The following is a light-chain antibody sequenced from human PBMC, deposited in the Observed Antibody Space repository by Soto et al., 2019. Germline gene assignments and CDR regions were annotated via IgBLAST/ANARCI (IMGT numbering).Light chain of an antibody. J-gene: IGKJ1*01. V-gene: IGKV4-1*01. CDR2: WAS. CDR1: QNNKNY. Sequence: DIVMTQSPDSLAVSLGERATINCKSSQNNKNYLAWYQQKAGQPPKLIIDWASTRASGVPDRFSGSGSGTDFTLTISSLQAEDVAVYHCQHYYSSWTFGQGTKVEIK. CDR3: QHYYSSWT.